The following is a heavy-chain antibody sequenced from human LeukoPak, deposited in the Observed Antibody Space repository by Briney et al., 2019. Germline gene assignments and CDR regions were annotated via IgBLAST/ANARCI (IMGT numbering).Heavy chain of an antibody. J-gene: IGHJ5*01. Sequence: SETLSVTCTVSGGSITTIPYNWGWIRQPPGKGLEWIVTISYVGTTYYEPSLKSRVTMSIDTSKNQFSLNLNSATAADTAVYSCARHPTGYPNWFDSWGQGTLVIVSS. CDR2: ISYVGTT. CDR1: GGSITTIPYN. CDR3: ARHPTGYPNWFDS. V-gene: IGHV4-39*01. D-gene: IGHD3-9*01.